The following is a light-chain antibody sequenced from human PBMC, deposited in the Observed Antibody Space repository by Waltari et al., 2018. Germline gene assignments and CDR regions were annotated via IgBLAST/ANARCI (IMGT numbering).Light chain of an antibody. CDR2: EVT. J-gene: IGLJ3*02. CDR3: CSYAGDTTWV. Sequence: QSALTQPASVSGSPGQSITISCPGTSSDVGNYNLFPWYQQHPGKAPKFMIYEVTKRPSGVSDRFSGSKSGNTASLTISGLQAEDEADYYCCSYAGDTTWVFGGGTKLTVL. CDR1: SSDVGNYNL. V-gene: IGLV2-23*02.